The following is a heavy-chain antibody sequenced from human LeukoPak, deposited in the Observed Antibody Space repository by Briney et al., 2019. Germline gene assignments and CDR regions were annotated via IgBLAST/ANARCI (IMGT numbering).Heavy chain of an antibody. V-gene: IGHV1-2*02. CDR3: ARDSGIAVAGNLDH. J-gene: IGHJ4*02. D-gene: IGHD6-19*01. Sequence: ASVKVSCKASGYTFTGYYMHWVRQAPGQGLEWMGWINPNSGGTNYAQKFQGRVTMTRDTSISTAYMELSRLRSDDTAVYYCARDSGIAVAGNLDHWGQGTLVTVSS. CDR2: INPNSGGT. CDR1: GYTFTGYY.